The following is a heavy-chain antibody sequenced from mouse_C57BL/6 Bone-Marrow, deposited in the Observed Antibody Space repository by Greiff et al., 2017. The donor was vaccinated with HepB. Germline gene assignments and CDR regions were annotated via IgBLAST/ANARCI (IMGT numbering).Heavy chain of an antibody. J-gene: IGHJ4*01. CDR1: GFNIKDYY. D-gene: IGHD1-1*01. CDR2: IDPEDGET. CDR3: ASRITTVVARDYYAMDY. V-gene: IGHV14-2*01. Sequence: EVKLMESGAELVKPGASVKLSCTASGFNIKDYYMHWVKQRTEQGLEWIGRIDPEDGETKYAPKFQGKATITADTSSNTAYLQLSSLTSEDTAVYYCASRITTVVARDYYAMDYWGQGTSVTVSS.